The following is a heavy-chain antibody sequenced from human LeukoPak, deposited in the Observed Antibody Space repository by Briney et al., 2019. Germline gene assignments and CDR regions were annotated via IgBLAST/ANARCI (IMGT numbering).Heavy chain of an antibody. CDR3: ARYYSGSYYFDY. V-gene: IGHV1-8*01. D-gene: IGHD1-26*01. Sequence: ASVKVSCKASGYTLTSYDINWVRQATGQGLEWMGWMNPNSGNTGYAQKFQGRVTMTRNTSISTAYMELSSLRSEDTAVYYCARYYSGSYYFDYWGQGTLVTVSS. CDR1: GYTLTSYD. J-gene: IGHJ4*02. CDR2: MNPNSGNT.